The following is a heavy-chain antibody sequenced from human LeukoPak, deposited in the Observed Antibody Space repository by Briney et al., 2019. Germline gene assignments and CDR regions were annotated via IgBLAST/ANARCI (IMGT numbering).Heavy chain of an antibody. CDR1: GFTFSSYS. J-gene: IGHJ3*02. V-gene: IGHV3-21*01. D-gene: IGHD4-17*01. Sequence: GGSLRLSCAASGFTFSSYSMNWVRQAPGKGLEWVSSISSSSSYIYYADSVKGRFTISRDNAKNTLYLQMNSLRAEDTAVYYCARDHYGDYEGGAFDIWGQGTMVTVSS. CDR2: ISSSSSYI. CDR3: ARDHYGDYEGGAFDI.